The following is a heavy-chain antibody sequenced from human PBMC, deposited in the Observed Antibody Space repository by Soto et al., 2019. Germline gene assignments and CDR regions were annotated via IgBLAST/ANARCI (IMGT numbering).Heavy chain of an antibody. D-gene: IGHD2-2*01. CDR3: TRDLPSGHCSSTSCYYYYYYGMDV. V-gene: IGHV3-49*03. CDR2: IRSKAYGGTT. CDR1: GFTFGDYA. J-gene: IGHJ6*02. Sequence: LRLSCTASGFTFGDYAMSWFRQAPGKGLEWVGFIRSKAYGGTTEYAASVKGRFTISRDDSKSIAYLQMNSLKTEDTAVYYCTRDLPSGHCSSTSCYYYYYYGMDVWGQGXTVTVYS.